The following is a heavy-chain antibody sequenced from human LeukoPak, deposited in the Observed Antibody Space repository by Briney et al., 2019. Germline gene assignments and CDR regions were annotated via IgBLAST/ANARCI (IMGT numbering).Heavy chain of an antibody. J-gene: IGHJ4*02. V-gene: IGHV4-39*01. D-gene: IGHD3-10*01. Sequence: SETLSLTCTVSGGSISSSSYYWGWIRQSPGKGLEWIGSIYYSGNTYYNPSLKSRVTISVETSKNQFSLNVRSVTAADTAVYYCARRLRGSGNWDFDYWGQGTLVTVSS. CDR2: IYYSGNT. CDR3: ARRLRGSGNWDFDY. CDR1: GGSISSSSYY.